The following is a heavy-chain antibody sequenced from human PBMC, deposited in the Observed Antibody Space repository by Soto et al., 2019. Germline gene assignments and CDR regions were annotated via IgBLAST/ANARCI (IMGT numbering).Heavy chain of an antibody. CDR2: ISGSGGST. CDR1: GFTFSSYA. CDR3: AKGDCSSTSCYGGY. Sequence: EVQLLESGGGLVQPGGSLRLSCAASGFTFSSYAMSWVRQAPGKGLEWVSAISGSGGSTYYADSAKGRFTISRDNSKNTLYLQMNSLRAEDTAVYYCAKGDCSSTSCYGGYWGQGTLVTVSS. V-gene: IGHV3-23*01. J-gene: IGHJ4*02. D-gene: IGHD2-2*01.